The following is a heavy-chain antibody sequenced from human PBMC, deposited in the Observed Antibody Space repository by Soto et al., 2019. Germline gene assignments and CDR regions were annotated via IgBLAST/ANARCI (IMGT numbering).Heavy chain of an antibody. CDR1: GLTFSAYA. J-gene: IGHJ2*01. Sequence: EMQLLESGGALEQPGGSLRLSCAASGLTFSAYAMTWVRLPPGRGLEYVSAITSSGDKSWYADSVNGRFTVSREISKSTLYLQMTSLRGEDTEIYYCEKAPRGGVYGDWYFDLWGRGTLVTVSS. D-gene: IGHD5-12*01. V-gene: IGHV3-23*01. CDR2: ITSSGDKS. CDR3: EKAPRGGVYGDWYFDL.